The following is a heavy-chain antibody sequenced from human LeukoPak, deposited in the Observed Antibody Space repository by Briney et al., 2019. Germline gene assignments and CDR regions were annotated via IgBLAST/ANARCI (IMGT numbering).Heavy chain of an antibody. CDR1: GFTFSSYA. J-gene: IGHJ4*02. CDR3: AKAPRNEYYDFWSGYYSLLDY. CDR2: ISGSGGST. D-gene: IGHD3-3*01. Sequence: PGGSLRLSCAASGFTFSSYAMSWVRQAPGKGLEWVSAISGSGGSTYYADSVKGRFTISRDNSKNTLYLQMNSLRAEDTAVYYCAKAPRNEYYDFWSGYYSLLDYWGQGTLVTVSS. V-gene: IGHV3-23*01.